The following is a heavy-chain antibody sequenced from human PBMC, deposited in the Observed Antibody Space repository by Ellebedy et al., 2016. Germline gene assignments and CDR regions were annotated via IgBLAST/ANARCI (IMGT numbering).Heavy chain of an antibody. CDR2: INPKTGET. J-gene: IGHJ4*02. D-gene: IGHD3-10*01. CDR1: GYTFTGYY. CDR3: AKAYGWGSYPTRFDE. V-gene: IGHV1-2*02. Sequence: ASVKVSCKASGYTFTGYYIQWVRQAPGQGLGWMGWINPKTGETNYAQKFQGRVTLTNDASISVAYMELSSLRSDDTAVYYCAKAYGWGSYPTRFDEWGQGALVIVST.